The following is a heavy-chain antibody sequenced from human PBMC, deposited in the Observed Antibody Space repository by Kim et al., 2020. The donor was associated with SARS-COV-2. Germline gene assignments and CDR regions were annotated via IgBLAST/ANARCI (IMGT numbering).Heavy chain of an antibody. J-gene: IGHJ4*02. CDR3: ATQIYYRGINYFDY. D-gene: IGHD4-17*01. V-gene: IGHV4-39*01. CDR1: GGSISSASYP. Sequence: SETLSLTCTVSGGSISSASYPWAWVRRPPGKGLEWIGTFQYRGSTFYNPSLRSRVTISADTSSNQFSLRLTSVAAADTANYYCATQIYYRGINYFDYWGQGKLVTVSS. CDR2: FQYRGST.